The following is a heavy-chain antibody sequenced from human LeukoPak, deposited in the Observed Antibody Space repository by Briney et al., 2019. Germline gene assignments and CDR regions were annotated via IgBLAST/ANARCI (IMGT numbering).Heavy chain of an antibody. J-gene: IGHJ5*01. Sequence: GGSLSLSCAASGFTFSSYWMHWVRQAPAKGLLWVSRISPDGSVTNYADSVKGRFTISRDNAKNTLYLQMNSLRAEDTAVYYCAIINSEDDSWGQGTLVTVSS. CDR2: ISPDGSVT. CDR3: AIINSEDDS. CDR1: GFTFSSYW. V-gene: IGHV3-74*01. D-gene: IGHD1-20*01.